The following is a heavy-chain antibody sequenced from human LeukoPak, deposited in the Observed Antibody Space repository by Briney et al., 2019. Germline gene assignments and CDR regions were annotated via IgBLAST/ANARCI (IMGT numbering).Heavy chain of an antibody. J-gene: IGHJ4*02. D-gene: IGHD1-26*01. V-gene: IGHV3-23*01. CDR2: ISASGGST. Sequence: PGGSLRLSCAASGFSFGSYTMSWVRQAPGKGLQWVSDISASGGSTYYADSVKGRSTISRDNSKNTLYLQMNSLRAEDTAVYYCARDRVGATDYFDYWGQGTLVTVSS. CDR1: GFSFGSYT. CDR3: ARDRVGATDYFDY.